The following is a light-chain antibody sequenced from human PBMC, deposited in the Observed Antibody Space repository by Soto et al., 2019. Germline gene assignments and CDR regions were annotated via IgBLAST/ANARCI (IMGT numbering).Light chain of an antibody. CDR3: QQYGSSPPWT. J-gene: IGKJ1*01. CDR2: GAF. CDR1: QSVSSNY. V-gene: IGKV3-20*01. Sequence: EIVLTQSPGTLSLSPGERATLSCRASQSVSSNYLAWYQQEPGQAPRLLIFGAFSRATGIPDRFSGSGSGTDFTLTISRLEPEDFAVYYCQQYGSSPPWTFGQGTKVEI.